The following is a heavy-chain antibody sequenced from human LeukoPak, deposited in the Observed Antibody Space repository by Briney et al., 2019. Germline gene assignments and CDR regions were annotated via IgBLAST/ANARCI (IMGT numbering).Heavy chain of an antibody. V-gene: IGHV3-30-3*01. J-gene: IGHJ3*02. CDR3: ARERQDTILHSGAFDI. CDR2: IASEGSHT. D-gene: IGHD2-21*01. CDR1: GFPFITYF. Sequence: GRSLRLSCAASGFPFITYFMHWVRQPPGKGLEWVPEIASEGSHTFYVESVKGRFTISRDNSKNTLYLQMNRLRAEDTAVYFCARERQDTILHSGAFDIWGQGTMVTVSS.